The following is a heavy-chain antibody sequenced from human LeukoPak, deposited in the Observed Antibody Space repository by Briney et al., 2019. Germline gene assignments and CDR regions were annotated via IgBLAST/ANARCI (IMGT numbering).Heavy chain of an antibody. CDR1: GGSISSSSYY. Sequence: PSETLSLTCTVSGGSISSSSYYWGWIRQPPGKGLEWIGNIYETGSTNYNPSLKSRVTISVDTSKNQFSLKLSSVTAADTAVYYCVRPDDNSFDFWGQGTVVTVSS. J-gene: IGHJ3*01. D-gene: IGHD3-9*01. CDR2: IYETGST. V-gene: IGHV4-39*01. CDR3: VRPDDNSFDF.